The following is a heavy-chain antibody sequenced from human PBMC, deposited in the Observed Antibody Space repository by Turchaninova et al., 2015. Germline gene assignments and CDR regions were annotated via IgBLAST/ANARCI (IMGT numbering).Heavy chain of an antibody. CDR1: GYSISSGYY. D-gene: IGHD5-24*01. CDR2: IYQRGST. Sequence: QVQLQESGPGLVKPSETLSLTCAVSGYSISSGYYWGWIRQPPGKGLEWIGSIYQRGSTYYNPSQKSRVTKSVDPSKNQLSRQLSSVTAAEKAVYYCAREEGRVEMATSNYNWFDPWGQGTLVTVSS. J-gene: IGHJ5*02. V-gene: IGHV4-38-2*02. CDR3: AREEGRVEMATSNYNWFDP.